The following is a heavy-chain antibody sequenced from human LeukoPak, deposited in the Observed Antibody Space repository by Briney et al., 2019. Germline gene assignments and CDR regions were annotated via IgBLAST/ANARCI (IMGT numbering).Heavy chain of an antibody. CDR1: GGSFSGYY. CDR2: INHSGST. J-gene: IGHJ5*02. CDR3: ATEDYYDRGSNDH. V-gene: IGHV4-34*01. Sequence: ASETLSLTCAVYGGSFSGYYWSWFRQPPGKGLEWIGEINHSGSTNYNPSLKSRVTISVDTSKNQFSLKLSSVTAADTAVYYCATEDYYDRGSNDHWGQGTLVTVSS. D-gene: IGHD3-22*01.